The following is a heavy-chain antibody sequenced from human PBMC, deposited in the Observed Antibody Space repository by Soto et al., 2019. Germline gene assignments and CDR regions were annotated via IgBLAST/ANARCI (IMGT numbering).Heavy chain of an antibody. CDR3: ARDSLRTDRYYYYYGMDV. CDR1: GYTFTGYY. V-gene: IGHV1-2*02. J-gene: IGHJ6*02. Sequence: VASVKVPCKASGYTFTGYYMHWVRQAPGQGLEWMGWINPNSGGTNYAQKFQGRVTMTRDTSISTAYMELSRLRSDDTAVYYCARDSLRTDRYYYYYGMDVWGQGTTVTVSS. CDR2: INPNSGGT.